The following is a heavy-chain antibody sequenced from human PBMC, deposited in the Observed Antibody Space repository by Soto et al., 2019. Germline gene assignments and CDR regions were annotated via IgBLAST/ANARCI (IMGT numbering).Heavy chain of an antibody. CDR1: GYSISSGFY. CDR2: MFHSGST. J-gene: IGHJ4*02. Sequence: SETLSLTCAVSGYSISSGFYWGWIRQPPGKGLEWIGIMFHSGSTYYNPSLQSRVIISVDTSKNQVSLKLTSVTVADTAVYFCANQRSREGYNFIEYWGQGIQVTVSS. CDR3: ANQRSREGYNFIEY. V-gene: IGHV4-38-2*01. D-gene: IGHD5-12*01.